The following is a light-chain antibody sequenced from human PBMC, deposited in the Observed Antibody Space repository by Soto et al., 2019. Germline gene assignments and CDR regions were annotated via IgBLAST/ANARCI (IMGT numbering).Light chain of an antibody. CDR3: QQYGSSPWT. Sequence: EFVWRQSPGTLSLSPGERATLPGRASRRVTSSYLAWYQQKPGQAPRLLIYGASSRATGIPDRFSGSGSGTDFTLTISRLEPEDFAVYYCQQYGSSPWTFGQGTKVEIK. J-gene: IGKJ1*01. CDR1: RRVTSSY. V-gene: IGKV3-20*01. CDR2: GAS.